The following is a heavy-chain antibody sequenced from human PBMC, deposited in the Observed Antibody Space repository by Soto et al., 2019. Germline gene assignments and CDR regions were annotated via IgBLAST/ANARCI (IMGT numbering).Heavy chain of an antibody. J-gene: IGHJ6*02. CDR2: VSYDGNHK. CDR1: GFTFRSCG. V-gene: IGHV3-30*18. Sequence: QVQLVESGGGVIQPGTSLSLSCGSSGFTFRSCGMYWVRQAPGKGLEWVAVVSYDGNHKYYADSVKGRFTVSRDNAKNILYLQMNSLRGEDTAVYYCAKDVGQQLVLNYGMDVWGQGTTVTVSS. CDR3: AKDVGQQLVLNYGMDV. D-gene: IGHD6-13*01.